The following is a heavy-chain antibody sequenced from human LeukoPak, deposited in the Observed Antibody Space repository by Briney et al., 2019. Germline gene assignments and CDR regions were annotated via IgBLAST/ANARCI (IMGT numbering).Heavy chain of an antibody. CDR2: IYTSGST. Sequence: PSETLSLTCTVSGGSISSGSYYWSWIRQPAGKGLEWIGRIYTSGSTNYNPPLKSRVTISVDTSKNQFSLKLSSVTAADTAVYYCRCAATPDYYYYYMDVWGKGTTVTVSS. V-gene: IGHV4-61*02. CDR1: GGSISSGSYY. CDR3: RCAATPDYYYYYMDV. J-gene: IGHJ6*03. D-gene: IGHD2-15*01.